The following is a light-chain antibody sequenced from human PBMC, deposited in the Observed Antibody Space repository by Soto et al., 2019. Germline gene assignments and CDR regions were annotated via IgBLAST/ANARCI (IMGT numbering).Light chain of an antibody. Sequence: QSVLTQPPSVSGSPGQSVTISCTGTSTDFVGYNRVSWYQQPPGTAPKLMIYEVSKRPSGVPDRFSGSKSGNTASLTISGLQAADEADYFCAAWDDSLSAWVFGGGTKLTVL. CDR1: STDFVGYNR. CDR2: EVS. V-gene: IGLV2-18*01. CDR3: AAWDDSLSAWV. J-gene: IGLJ3*02.